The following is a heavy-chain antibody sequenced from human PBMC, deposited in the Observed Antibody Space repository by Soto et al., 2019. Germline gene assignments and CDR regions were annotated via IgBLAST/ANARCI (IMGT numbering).Heavy chain of an antibody. CDR3: ARGPSPYYYYYYYMDV. J-gene: IGHJ6*03. V-gene: IGHV1-8*01. Sequence: GASVKVSCKASGYTFTSYDINWVRQATGQGLEWMGWMNPNSGNTGYAQKFQGRVTMTRNTSISTAYMELSSLRSEDTAVYYCARGPSPYYYYYYYMDVWGKGTTVTVSS. CDR1: GYTFTSYD. CDR2: MNPNSGNT.